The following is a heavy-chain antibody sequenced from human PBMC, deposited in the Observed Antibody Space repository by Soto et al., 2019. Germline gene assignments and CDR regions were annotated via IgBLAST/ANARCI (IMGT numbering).Heavy chain of an antibody. D-gene: IGHD6-13*01. CDR2: INPNSGGT. J-gene: IGHJ4*02. CDR1: GYTFTGYY. V-gene: IGHV1-2*04. Sequence: GASVKVSCKASGYTFTGYYMHWVRQAPGQGLEWMGWINPNSGGTNYAQKFQGWVTMTRDTSISTAYTELSRLRSDDTAVYYCARALPIAAAGMSGFDYWGQGTLVTVSS. CDR3: ARALPIAAAGMSGFDY.